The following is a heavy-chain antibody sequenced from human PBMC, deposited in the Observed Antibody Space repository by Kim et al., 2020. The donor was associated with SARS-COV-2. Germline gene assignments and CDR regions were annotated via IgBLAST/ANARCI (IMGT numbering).Heavy chain of an antibody. V-gene: IGHV3-48*04. CDR3: AREGYYDSSGGFDY. Sequence: GGSLRLSCAASGFTFSSYSMNWVRQAPGKGLEWVSYISSSSSTIYYADSVKGRFTISRDNAKNSLYLQMNSLRAEDTAVYYCAREGYYDSSGGFDYWGQGTLVTVSS. CDR1: GFTFSSYS. D-gene: IGHD3-22*01. J-gene: IGHJ4*02. CDR2: ISSSSSTI.